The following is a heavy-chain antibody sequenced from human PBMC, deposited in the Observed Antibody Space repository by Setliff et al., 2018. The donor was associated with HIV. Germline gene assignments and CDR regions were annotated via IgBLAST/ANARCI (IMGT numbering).Heavy chain of an antibody. Sequence: SETLSLTCAVSGYSISSGYYGGWLRQPPGKGLEWIGSIYQTGVTYYNPSLKSRVTISVDTSKNQFSLRLSSVTAADTAVYYCARDYYQYYNFWCGSSPDAFDIWGQGTMVTVSS. CDR2: IYQTGVT. CDR1: GYSISSGYY. CDR3: ARDYYQYYNFWCGSSPDAFDI. D-gene: IGHD3-3*01. V-gene: IGHV4-38-2*02. J-gene: IGHJ3*02.